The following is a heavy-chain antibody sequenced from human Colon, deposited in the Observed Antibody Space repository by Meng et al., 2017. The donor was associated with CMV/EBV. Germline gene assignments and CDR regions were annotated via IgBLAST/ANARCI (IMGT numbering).Heavy chain of an antibody. CDR1: GFNFNDYA. Sequence: GESLKISCAASGFNFNDYAMNWVRQAPGKGLEGLSSIPTSGGPIFYADSVKGRFTISRDNSQNTLYLQMDSLRADDTAIYYCAKGRYTYSYFDNWGQGTLVTVSS. V-gene: IGHV3-23*01. D-gene: IGHD3-16*02. CDR2: IPTSGGPI. J-gene: IGHJ4*02. CDR3: AKGRYTYSYFDN.